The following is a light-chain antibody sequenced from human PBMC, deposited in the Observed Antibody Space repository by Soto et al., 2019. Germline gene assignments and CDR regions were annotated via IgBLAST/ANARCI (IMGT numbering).Light chain of an antibody. CDR3: QQRSIWPWT. CDR1: QSVSSY. J-gene: IGKJ1*01. V-gene: IGKV3-11*01. Sequence: EIVLTQSPATLSLSPGERATLSCRASQSVSSYLAWYQQKPGQPPRLLIYDACNRATGIPARFSGSGSGTDFTLTISSLEPEDFAVYYCQQRSIWPWTFGQGTKVEIK. CDR2: DAC.